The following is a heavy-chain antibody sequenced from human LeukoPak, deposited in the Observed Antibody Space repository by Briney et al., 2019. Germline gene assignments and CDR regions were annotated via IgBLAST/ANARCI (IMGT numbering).Heavy chain of an antibody. V-gene: IGHV1-69*04. CDR1: GGTFSSYA. Sequence: SVKVSCKASGGTFSSYAISWVRQAPGQGLEWMGRIIPILGIANYAQKFQGRVTITAGKSTSTAYMGLSSLRSEDTAVYYCARDGRGITIFGVVRDYYYMDVWGKGTTVTVSS. J-gene: IGHJ6*03. CDR3: ARDGRGITIFGVVRDYYYMDV. D-gene: IGHD3-3*01. CDR2: IIPILGIA.